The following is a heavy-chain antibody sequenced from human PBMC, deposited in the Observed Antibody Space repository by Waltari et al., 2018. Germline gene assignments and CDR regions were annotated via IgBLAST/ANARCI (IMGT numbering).Heavy chain of an antibody. CDR3: ARKIRTYYVVAFDL. D-gene: IGHD1-26*01. J-gene: IGHJ3*01. V-gene: IGHV3-9*01. CDR2: ISWNGENV. CDR1: GFTFADHA. Sequence: EEQLVEPGGGLVQPGRSLRLSCAAAGFTFADHAMPWVRQAPGKGLEWVSSISWNGENVAYADSVKGRYTISRDNAKKSLFLQMNSVRPEDTALYYCARKIRTYYVVAFDLWGQGTMVLVSS.